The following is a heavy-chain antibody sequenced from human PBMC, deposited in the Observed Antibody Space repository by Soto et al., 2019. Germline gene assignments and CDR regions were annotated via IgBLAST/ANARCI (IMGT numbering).Heavy chain of an antibody. CDR1: GYTFTSYD. J-gene: IGHJ6*02. D-gene: IGHD4-17*01. V-gene: IGHV1-8*01. Sequence: ASVKVSCKASGYTFTSYDINWVRQATGQGLEWMGWMNPNSGNTGYAQKFQGRVTMTRNTSISTAYMELSSLRSEDTAVYYCARAKTTVTTGGYYYYGMVVWGQGTTVTVSS. CDR2: MNPNSGNT. CDR3: ARAKTTVTTGGYYYYGMVV.